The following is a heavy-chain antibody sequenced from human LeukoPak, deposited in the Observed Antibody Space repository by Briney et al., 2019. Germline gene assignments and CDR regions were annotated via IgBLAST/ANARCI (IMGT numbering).Heavy chain of an antibody. J-gene: IGHJ6*03. CDR3: ARDRYSRSPRPHYYYYMDV. CDR2: IYYSGST. CDR1: GGSISSYY. Sequence: SETLSLTCTVSGGSISSYYWSWIRQPPGKGLEWIGYIYYSGSTNYNPSLKSRVTISVDTSKNQFSLKLSSVTAADTAAYYCARDRYSRSPRPHYYYYMDVWGKGTTVTVSS. D-gene: IGHD1-1*01. V-gene: IGHV4-59*01.